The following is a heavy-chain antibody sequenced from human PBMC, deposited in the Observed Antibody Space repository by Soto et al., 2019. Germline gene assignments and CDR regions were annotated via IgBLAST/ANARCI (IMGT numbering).Heavy chain of an antibody. CDR3: ATAWIRLWLFDY. J-gene: IGHJ4*02. CDR2: INPSGGST. D-gene: IGHD5-18*01. CDR1: GYTFTSYY. V-gene: IGHV1-46*01. Sequence: ASVKVSCKASGYTFTSYYMHWVRQAPGQGLEWMGIINPSGGSTSYAQKFQGRVTMTRDTSTSTVYMELSSLRSEDTAVYYCATAWIRLWLFDYWGQGTLVPVSS.